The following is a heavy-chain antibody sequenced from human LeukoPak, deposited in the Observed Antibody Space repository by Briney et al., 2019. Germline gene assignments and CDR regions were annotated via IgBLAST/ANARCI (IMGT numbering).Heavy chain of an antibody. CDR3: ARGVSYSLDY. J-gene: IGHJ4*02. CDR1: GDSVSSNSVA. V-gene: IGHV6-1*01. CDR2: TYYRSKWYN. D-gene: IGHD2-8*01. Sequence: SQTLSLTCVLSGDSVSSNSVAWNWIRQSPSRGLEWLGNTYYRSKWYNDYAASVISRITINPDTSKNQFSLQLNSVTPEDTAVYYCARGVSYSLDYWGQGTLVTVSS.